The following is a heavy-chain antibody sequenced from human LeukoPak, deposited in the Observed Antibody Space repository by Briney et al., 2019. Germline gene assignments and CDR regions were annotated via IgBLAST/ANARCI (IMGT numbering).Heavy chain of an antibody. J-gene: IGHJ4*02. CDR1: GFTFSSYS. V-gene: IGHV3-21*04. D-gene: IGHD6-19*01. CDR2: ITSSSSYI. Sequence: PGGSLRLSCAASGFTFSSYSMNWVRQAPGKGLEWVSSITSSSSYIYYADSVRGRFTISRDNAKNSLYLQINSLRVEDTAVYYCARREATGCLSFGHWGQGTLVTVSS. CDR3: ARREATGCLSFGH.